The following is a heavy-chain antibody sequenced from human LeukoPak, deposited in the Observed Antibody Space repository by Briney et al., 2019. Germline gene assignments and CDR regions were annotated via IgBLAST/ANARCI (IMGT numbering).Heavy chain of an antibody. Sequence: SVKVSCKASGGTFSSYAISWVRQAPGQGLEWMGGIIPIFGTANYAQKFQGRVTITADESTSTAYMELSSLRSEDTAVYYCAIVGNGSGWYKYYFDYWGQGTLVTVSS. J-gene: IGHJ4*02. CDR2: IIPIFGTA. D-gene: IGHD6-19*01. V-gene: IGHV1-69*13. CDR1: GGTFSSYA. CDR3: AIVGNGSGWYKYYFDY.